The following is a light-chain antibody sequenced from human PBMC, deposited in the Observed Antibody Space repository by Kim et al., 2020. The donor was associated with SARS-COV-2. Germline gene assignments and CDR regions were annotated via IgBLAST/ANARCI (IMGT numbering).Light chain of an antibody. V-gene: IGLV3-19*01. CDR1: SLRSYY. Sequence: ACRQTVRITCQGGSLRSYYASWYQQKPGQAPVLVIYGKNNRPSGIPDRFAGSSSGNTASLTITGAQAEDEADYYCNSRDSSGNHLVFGGGTQLTVL. CDR2: GKN. CDR3: NSRDSSGNHLV. J-gene: IGLJ2*01.